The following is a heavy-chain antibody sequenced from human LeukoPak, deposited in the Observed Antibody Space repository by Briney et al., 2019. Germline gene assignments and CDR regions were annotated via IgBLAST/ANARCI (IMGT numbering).Heavy chain of an antibody. Sequence: SETLSLTCTVSGGSISSYYWSWIRQPPGKGLEWIGYIYYSGSTNYNPSLKSRVTISVDTSKNQFSLKLSSVTAADTAVYYCARDPNGIVVPGTRGLYNWFDPWGQGTLVTVSS. J-gene: IGHJ5*02. CDR3: ARDPNGIVVPGTRGLYNWFDP. D-gene: IGHD6-19*01. CDR2: IYYSGST. CDR1: GGSISSYY. V-gene: IGHV4-59*01.